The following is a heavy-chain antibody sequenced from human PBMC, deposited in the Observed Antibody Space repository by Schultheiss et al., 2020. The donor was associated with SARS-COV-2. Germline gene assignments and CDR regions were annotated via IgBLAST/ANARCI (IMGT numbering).Heavy chain of an antibody. J-gene: IGHJ4*02. CDR2: IYYSGST. V-gene: IGHV4-31*03. D-gene: IGHD6-19*01. CDR1: GGSISSGGYY. CDR3: ARDPDGSGWSWIDY. Sequence: SETLSLTCTVSGGSISSGGYYWSWIRQHPGKGLEWIGYIYYSGSTYYNPSLKSRVTISVDTSKNQFSLKLSSVTAADTAVYYCARDPDGSGWSWIDYWGQGTLVTVSS.